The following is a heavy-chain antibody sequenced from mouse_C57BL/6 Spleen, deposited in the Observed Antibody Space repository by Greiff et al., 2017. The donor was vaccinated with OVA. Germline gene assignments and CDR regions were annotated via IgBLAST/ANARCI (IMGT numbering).Heavy chain of an antibody. CDR2: INPNNGGT. J-gene: IGHJ1*03. D-gene: IGHD2-4*01. Sequence: EVQLQPSGPELVKPGASVKMSCKASGYTFTDYNMHWVKQSHGKSPEWIGYINPNNGGTSYNQKFKGKATLTVNKSSSTAYMELRSLTSEDSAVYCCARDDYDWDFDVWGTGTTVTVSS. V-gene: IGHV1-22*01. CDR1: GYTFTDYN. CDR3: ARDDYDWDFDV.